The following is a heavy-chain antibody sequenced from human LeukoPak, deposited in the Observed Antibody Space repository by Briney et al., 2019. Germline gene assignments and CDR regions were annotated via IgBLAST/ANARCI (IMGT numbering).Heavy chain of an antibody. Sequence: TSETLSLTCTVSGGSISSYYWSWIRQPPGKGLEWIGYIYYSGSTNYNPSLKSRVTMSVDTSKNQFSLKLSSVTAADTAVYYCARASDYGDYEGFFDYWGQGTLVTVSS. CDR2: IYYSGST. CDR3: ARASDYGDYEGFFDY. V-gene: IGHV4-59*12. J-gene: IGHJ4*02. D-gene: IGHD4-17*01. CDR1: GGSISSYY.